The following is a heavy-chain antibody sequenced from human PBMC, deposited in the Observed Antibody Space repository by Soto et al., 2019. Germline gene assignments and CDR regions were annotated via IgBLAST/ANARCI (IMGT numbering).Heavy chain of an antibody. CDR2: IYYTGST. J-gene: IGHJ4*02. CDR1: GGSVSAAGYS. CDR3: ARVPYYYGSGSYFFDS. D-gene: IGHD3-10*01. V-gene: IGHV4-61*08. Sequence: SETLSLTCAVSGGSVSAAGYSWSWIRQPPGKGLEWIGYIYYTGSTNYNPSLKSRVTVSVDTSKNQFSLNLTSLTAADTAVYFCARVPYYYGSGSYFFDSWGQGTLVTVSS.